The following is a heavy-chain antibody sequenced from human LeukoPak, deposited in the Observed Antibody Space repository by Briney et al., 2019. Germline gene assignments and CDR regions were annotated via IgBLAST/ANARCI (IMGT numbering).Heavy chain of an antibody. D-gene: IGHD2-2*01. CDR3: ARVLGYCSSTSCRPSTVDY. J-gene: IGHJ4*02. CDR2: IYYSGST. Sequence: KPSETLSLTCTVPGGSISSYYWSWVRQPPGKGLEWIGYIYYSGSTNYNPSLKSRVTISVDTSKNQFSLKLSSVTAADTAVYYCARVLGYCSSTSCRPSTVDYWGQGTLVTVSS. CDR1: GGSISSYY. V-gene: IGHV4-59*01.